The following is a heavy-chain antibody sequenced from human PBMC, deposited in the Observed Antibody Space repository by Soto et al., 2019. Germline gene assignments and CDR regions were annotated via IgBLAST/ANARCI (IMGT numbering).Heavy chain of an antibody. CDR3: ARRVGWLQSNYYYYGMDV. CDR2: IYYSGST. CDR1: GGTISSYY. J-gene: IGHJ6*02. Sequence: LETLSLTCPVSGGTISSYYWSWIRQPTGKGLEWIGYIYYSGSTNYNPSLKSRVTISVDTSKNQFSLKLSSVTAADTAVYYCARRVGWLQSNYYYYGMDVWGQGTTVTVSS. V-gene: IGHV4-59*01. D-gene: IGHD4-4*01.